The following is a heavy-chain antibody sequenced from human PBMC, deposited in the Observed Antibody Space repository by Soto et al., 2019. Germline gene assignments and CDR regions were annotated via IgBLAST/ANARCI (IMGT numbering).Heavy chain of an antibody. J-gene: IGHJ6*02. Sequence: PGGSLRLSCAASGFTFISYWIIFFRQAPFKGLEWVANIKQDGSEKYYVDSVKGRFTISRDNAKNSLYLQMNSLRAEDTAVYYCARDYWTTTYYYGMDVWGQGTTVTVSS. V-gene: IGHV3-7*01. D-gene: IGHD2-8*01. CDR2: IKQDGSEK. CDR3: ARDYWTTTYYYGMDV. CDR1: GFTFISYW.